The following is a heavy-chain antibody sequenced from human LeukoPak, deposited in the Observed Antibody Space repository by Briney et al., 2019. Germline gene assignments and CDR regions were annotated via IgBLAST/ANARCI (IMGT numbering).Heavy chain of an antibody. J-gene: IGHJ4*02. CDR1: GYPFIGNY. Sequence: ASVKVSCKASGYPFIGNYIHWVRQAPGQGLEWMGWINPNSGDTQYSQKFQGRVTLTRDTSITTGYMELSGLTSDDTAVYYCASLSYYDLSGYFYWGQGTLVTVSS. D-gene: IGHD3-22*01. V-gene: IGHV1-2*02. CDR2: INPNSGDT. CDR3: ASLSYYDLSGYFY.